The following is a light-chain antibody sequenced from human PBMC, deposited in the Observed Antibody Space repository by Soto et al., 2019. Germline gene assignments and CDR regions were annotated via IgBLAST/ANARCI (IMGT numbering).Light chain of an antibody. CDR2: EVT. CDR3: SSFARGDNPHVH. J-gene: IGLJ2*01. Sequence: QSALTQPPSASGSPGQSVTISCTGTSSDVGGSDYVSWYQQDPGKAPKLIIYEVTKRPAGVPDRFSGSKSGNTASLTVSGLQADDESYYYCSSFARGDNPHVHFGGGTKVTVL. CDR1: SSDVGGSDY. V-gene: IGLV2-8*01.